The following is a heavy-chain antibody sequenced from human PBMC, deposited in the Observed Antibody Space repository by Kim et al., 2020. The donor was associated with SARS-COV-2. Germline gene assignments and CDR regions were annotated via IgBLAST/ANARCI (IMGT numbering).Heavy chain of an antibody. D-gene: IGHD6-19*01. Sequence: GGSLRLSCAASGFTFSSYWMTWARQAPGKGLEWVANIKQDGNQKYYVDSVKGRFTISRDNAKNSLYLQMNSLRAEDTAVYYCARDGDLYSSGKDAFDIWGQGTMVTVSS. CDR3: ARDGDLYSSGKDAFDI. V-gene: IGHV3-7*01. CDR1: GFTFSSYW. J-gene: IGHJ3*02. CDR2: IKQDGNQK.